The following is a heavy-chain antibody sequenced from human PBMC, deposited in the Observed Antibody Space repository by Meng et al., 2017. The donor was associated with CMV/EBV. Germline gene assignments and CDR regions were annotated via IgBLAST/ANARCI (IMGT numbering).Heavy chain of an antibody. J-gene: IGHJ4*02. CDR2: ILYDGSNK. CDR1: GFTFSSYG. CDR3: VKSFYKPLLPGH. D-gene: IGHD2-15*01. Sequence: GESLKISCAASGFTFSSYGMHWVRPAPGKGLGWVAFILYDGSNKYYADSVRGRFFVSRDNAKTTADLQMNTVSAEDTAVYYCVKSFYKPLLPGHWGQGIMVTVSS. V-gene: IGHV3-30*02.